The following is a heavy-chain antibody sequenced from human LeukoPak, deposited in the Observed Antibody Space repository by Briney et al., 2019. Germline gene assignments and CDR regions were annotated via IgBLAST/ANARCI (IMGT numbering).Heavy chain of an antibody. CDR3: ASDVGYSSGWYMFSP. CDR2: IRYDGSNE. V-gene: IGHV3-30*02. J-gene: IGHJ5*02. D-gene: IGHD6-19*01. CDR1: GFTFSSSG. Sequence: GGSLRLSCAASGFTFSSSGMHWVRQAPGKGLEGVAFIRYDGSNEYYADSVKGRFTISRDNSKSTLYLQMSSLRVEDTAVYYCASDVGYSSGWYMFSPGGQGTLVTVSS.